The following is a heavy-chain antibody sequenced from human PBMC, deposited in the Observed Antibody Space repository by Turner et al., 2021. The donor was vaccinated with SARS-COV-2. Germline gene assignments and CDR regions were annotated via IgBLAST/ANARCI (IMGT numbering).Heavy chain of an antibody. CDR1: GGSFSGYY. J-gene: IGHJ5*02. D-gene: IGHD6-19*01. Sequence: QVQLQQWGAGLLQPSATLSLTCAVYGGSFSGYYWSRIRQPPGKGLEWIGEINHSGSTNYNPSLKSRVTISVDTSKNQFSLKLSSVTAADTAVYYCAIKLWYISGWYAVDPWGQGTLVTVSS. CDR3: AIKLWYISGWYAVDP. V-gene: IGHV4-34*01. CDR2: INHSGST.